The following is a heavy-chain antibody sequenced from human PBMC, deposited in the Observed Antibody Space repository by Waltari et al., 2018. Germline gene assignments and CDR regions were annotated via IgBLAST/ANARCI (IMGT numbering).Heavy chain of an antibody. CDR1: GFGFSDSV. D-gene: IGHD3-10*01. Sequence: ELQLVESGGGLVKPGGSLRLTCSASGFGFSDSVMHWVRQAPGKGLEWVSSIGGGSRSYIFYADSVKGRFTISRDNAKNSLYLQMNSLRADDTAVYYCTRDLYGSGGDWFDPWGQGTLVIVSS. J-gene: IGHJ5*02. CDR3: TRDLYGSGGDWFDP. CDR2: IGGGSRSYI. V-gene: IGHV3-21*03.